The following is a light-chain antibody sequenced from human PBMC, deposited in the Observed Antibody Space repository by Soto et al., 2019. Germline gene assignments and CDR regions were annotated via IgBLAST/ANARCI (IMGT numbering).Light chain of an antibody. V-gene: IGLV2-14*03. Sequence: QSVLTQPASVSGSPGQSIAISCTGTSSDVGGYNYVSWYQHSPGKAPKLIIYDVSNRPSGVSNRFSGSKSGNTASLNISGLQAEDEADYYCSSYTSYSTLEIGGWTKLTVL. CDR3: SSYTSYSTLE. CDR2: DVS. CDR1: SSDVGGYNY. J-gene: IGLJ2*01.